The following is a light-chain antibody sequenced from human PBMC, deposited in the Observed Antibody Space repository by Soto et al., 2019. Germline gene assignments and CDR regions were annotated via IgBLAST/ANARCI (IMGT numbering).Light chain of an antibody. Sequence: DIQMTQSPSTLSASVGDRVTITCRASQSISSWLAWYQQKPEKAPNLLIYKASSLESGVPSRFSGSGSGTEFTLTISSLQPDDFATYYCQQYSTYSRTFGQGTKVEIK. V-gene: IGKV1-5*03. CDR3: QQYSTYSRT. CDR1: QSISSW. CDR2: KAS. J-gene: IGKJ1*01.